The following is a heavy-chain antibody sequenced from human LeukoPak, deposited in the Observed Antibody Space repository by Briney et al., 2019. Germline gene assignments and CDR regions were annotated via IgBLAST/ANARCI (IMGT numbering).Heavy chain of an antibody. CDR2: INSDGSST. CDR3: AKVEATVFGVVSPPYYFDY. D-gene: IGHD3-3*01. J-gene: IGHJ4*02. Sequence: PGGSLRLSCAASGFTFSSYWMHWVRQAPGKGLVWVSRINSDGSSTSYADSVKGRFTISRDNAKNTLYLQMNSLRAEDTAVYYCAKVEATVFGVVSPPYYFDYWGQGTLVPSPQ. CDR1: GFTFSSYW. V-gene: IGHV3-74*01.